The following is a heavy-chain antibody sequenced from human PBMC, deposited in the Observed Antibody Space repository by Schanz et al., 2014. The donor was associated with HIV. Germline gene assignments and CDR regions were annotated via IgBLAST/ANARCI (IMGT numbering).Heavy chain of an antibody. J-gene: IGHJ5*02. CDR1: GGSFNDNY. CDR3: ARTLPPRRFRGVIFWFWFDP. Sequence: QVRLQQWGAGLLKPSETLSLTCAVYGGSFNDNYWSWIRQPPGKGLEWIGEINHSGSTKYNPSLEGGVAISVGTLKRPCALGLSSVTAADTAVYYCARTLPPRRFRGVIFWFWFDPWGQGTQVTVSS. CDR2: INHSGST. V-gene: IGHV4-34*02. D-gene: IGHD3-10*01.